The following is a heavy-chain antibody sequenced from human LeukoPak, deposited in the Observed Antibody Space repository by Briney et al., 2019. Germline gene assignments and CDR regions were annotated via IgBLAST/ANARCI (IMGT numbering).Heavy chain of an antibody. CDR3: ARQGPSQAFDV. V-gene: IGHV5-51*01. CDR1: GQSFTNYW. Sequence: GESLKISCKGSGQSFTNYWIGWVRQMPGKGLEWMGIIYPGDSDTRYSPSLQGQVTFSADKTISTAYLQWSTLKASDTAMYYCARQGPSQAFDVWGPGPMDRVFS. J-gene: IGHJ3*01. CDR2: IYPGDSDT.